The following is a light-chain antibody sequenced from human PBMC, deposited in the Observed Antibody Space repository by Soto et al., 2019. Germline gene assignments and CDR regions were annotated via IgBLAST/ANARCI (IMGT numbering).Light chain of an antibody. CDR2: EVR. CDR3: YSYTCSATVI. Sequence: QSVLTQPASVSGSPGQSITISCTGTTSDIGGYNYVSWYQQYPGKAPKLIIYEVRNRPSGVSNRFSASKSGNTASLTISGLQAEDEAVYYCYSYTCSATVIFGGGTQLTVL. V-gene: IGLV2-14*01. J-gene: IGLJ2*01. CDR1: TSDIGGYNY.